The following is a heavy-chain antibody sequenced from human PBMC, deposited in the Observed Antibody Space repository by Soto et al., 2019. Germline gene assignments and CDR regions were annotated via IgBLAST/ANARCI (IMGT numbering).Heavy chain of an antibody. Sequence: QVQLVQSGAEVKKPGSSMKVSCKASGGTFSSYTISWVRQAPGQGLEWMGRIIPILGIANYAQKFQGRVTITADKSTSTAYMELSSLRSEDTAVYYCARETGNCGGDCEGGYWGQGTLVTVSS. CDR1: GGTFSSYT. CDR3: ARETGNCGGDCEGGY. V-gene: IGHV1-69*08. J-gene: IGHJ4*02. D-gene: IGHD2-21*02. CDR2: IIPILGIA.